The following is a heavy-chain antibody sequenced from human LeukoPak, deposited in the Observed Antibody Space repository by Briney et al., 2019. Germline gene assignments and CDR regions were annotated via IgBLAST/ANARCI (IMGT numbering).Heavy chain of an antibody. J-gene: IGHJ5*02. Sequence: ASVKVSCKASGGTFSSYAISWVRQAPGQGLEWMGGIIPIFGTANYAQKFQGRVTITADESTSTAYMELSSLRSEDTAVYYCARDHNEHGYSYGYNWFDPWGQGTLVAVSS. D-gene: IGHD5-18*01. CDR3: ARDHNEHGYSYGYNWFDP. CDR1: GGTFSSYA. CDR2: IIPIFGTA. V-gene: IGHV1-69*13.